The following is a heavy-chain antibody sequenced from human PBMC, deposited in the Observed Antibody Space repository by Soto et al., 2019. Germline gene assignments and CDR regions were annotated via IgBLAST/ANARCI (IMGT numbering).Heavy chain of an antibody. V-gene: IGHV4-39*01. CDR1: GGSISSSSYY. D-gene: IGHD3-3*01. Sequence: SETLSLTCTVSGGSISSSSYYWGWIRQPPGKGLEWIGSIYYSGSTYYNPSLKSRVTISVDTSKNQFSLKLSSVTAADTAVYYCAGRSSYFFSGGSQSNYYYGMEVWGPGTTATESS. CDR2: IYYSGST. J-gene: IGHJ6*01. CDR3: AGRSSYFFSGGSQSNYYYGMEV.